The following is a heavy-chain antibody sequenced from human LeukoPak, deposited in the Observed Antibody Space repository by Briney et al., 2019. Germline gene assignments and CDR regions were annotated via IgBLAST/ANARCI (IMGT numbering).Heavy chain of an antibody. D-gene: IGHD1-26*01. Sequence: ASVKVSCKASGYTFTGYYMHWVRQAPGQGLEWMGWISAYNGNTNYAQKVQGRVTMTTDTSTSTAYMELRSLRSDDTAVYYCARSSGTYYKGYFDYWGQGTLVTVSS. CDR3: ARSSGTYYKGYFDY. J-gene: IGHJ4*02. CDR2: ISAYNGNT. V-gene: IGHV1-18*04. CDR1: GYTFTGYY.